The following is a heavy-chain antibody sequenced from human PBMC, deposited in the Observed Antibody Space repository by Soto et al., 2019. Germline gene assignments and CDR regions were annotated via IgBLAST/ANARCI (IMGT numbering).Heavy chain of an antibody. CDR3: ARDNYGDTYYFDY. Sequence: SETLSLTCAVSGGSISSGGYSWSWIRQPPGKGLEWIGYIYHGVTSYYNPSLKSRVTISADRSKNQFSLKLSSVTAADTAVYYCARDNYGDTYYFDYWGQGTLVTVSS. CDR2: IYHGVTS. J-gene: IGHJ4*02. V-gene: IGHV4-30-2*01. D-gene: IGHD4-17*01. CDR1: GGSISSGGYS.